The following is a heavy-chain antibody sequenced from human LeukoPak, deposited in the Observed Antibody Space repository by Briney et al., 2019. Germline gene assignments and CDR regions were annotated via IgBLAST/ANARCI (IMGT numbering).Heavy chain of an antibody. CDR2: IHYSGNT. CDR1: GGSVSPYY. J-gene: IGHJ4*02. CDR3: ARGKSKFDY. V-gene: IGHV4-59*08. Sequence: SETLSLTCTVSGGSVSPYYWNWIRQPPGKGLQWIGYIHYSGNTDYNPSLKSRVTISVDTSKNQFSLKLSSVTAADTAVYYCARGKSKFDYWGQGTLVTVSS.